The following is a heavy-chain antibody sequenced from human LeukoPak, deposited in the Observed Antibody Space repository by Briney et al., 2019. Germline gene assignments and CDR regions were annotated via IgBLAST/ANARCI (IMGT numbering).Heavy chain of an antibody. CDR3: ARDYYDSSGYSNDYFDY. J-gene: IGHJ4*02. V-gene: IGHV1-2*02. D-gene: IGHD3-22*01. CDR1: GYTFTGYY. CDR2: INPNSGGT. Sequence: ASVRVSCKASGYTFTGYYMHWVRQAPGQGLEWMGWINPNSGGTNYAQKFQGRVTMTRDTSISTAYMELSRLRSDDTAVYYCARDYYDSSGYSNDYFDYWGQGTLVTVSS.